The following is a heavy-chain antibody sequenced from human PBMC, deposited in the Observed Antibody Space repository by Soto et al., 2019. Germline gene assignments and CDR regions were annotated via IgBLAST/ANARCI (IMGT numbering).Heavy chain of an antibody. CDR1: RDSFHTVSNY. J-gene: IGHJ4*02. CDR2: IFYSGTT. CDR3: TRVSMPYYFHTSGQYYYDF. Sequence: ATLSLPCPAARDSFHTVSNYWILIRQPPGEGPEWLGYIFYSGTTNYNPSLKSRVTISLHTSKNQFSLNLTSVTAADTAVYYCTRVSMPYYFHTSGQYYYDFWGRGNLVNVSA. V-gene: IGHV4-61*01. D-gene: IGHD3-22*01.